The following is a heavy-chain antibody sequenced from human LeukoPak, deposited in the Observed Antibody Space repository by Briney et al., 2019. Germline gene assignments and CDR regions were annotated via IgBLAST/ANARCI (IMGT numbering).Heavy chain of an antibody. J-gene: IGHJ5*02. D-gene: IGHD3-22*01. V-gene: IGHV3-30*02. CDR3: AKFSSGSLYNWFDP. Sequence: GGSLRLSCAASGFTFSNYGMHWVRQAPGKGLEWVAFIPYDGSNEYYADSVKGRFTISRDNSKNTLYLQMNSLRAEDTAVYYCAKFSSGSLYNWFDPWGQGTLVTVSS. CDR1: GFTFSNYG. CDR2: IPYDGSNE.